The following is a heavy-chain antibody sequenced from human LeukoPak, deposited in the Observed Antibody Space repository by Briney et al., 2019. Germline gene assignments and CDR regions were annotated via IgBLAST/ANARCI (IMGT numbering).Heavy chain of an antibody. Sequence: SETLSLTCTVSGGSISRYYWSWIRQPPGKGLEWIGYIYYSGSTNYIPSLKSRVTMSVDTSKNQFSLKLSSVTAADTAVYYCARHHDILTGHPFDYWGQGTLVTVSS. CDR1: GGSISRYY. V-gene: IGHV4-59*08. J-gene: IGHJ4*02. CDR2: IYYSGST. D-gene: IGHD3-9*01. CDR3: ARHHDILTGHPFDY.